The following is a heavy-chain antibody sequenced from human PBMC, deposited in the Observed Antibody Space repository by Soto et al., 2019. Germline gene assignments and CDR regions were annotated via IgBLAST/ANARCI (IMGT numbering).Heavy chain of an antibody. D-gene: IGHD1-1*01. J-gene: IGHJ6*02. Sequence: QVQLVESGGGVVQPGRSLRLSCVGSGFTFSSYSIHWVRQAPGKGLEWVAVVSYDGSGKYYADSVKGRFTISRDNSKNTLYLQMNTLGVEDTAVYHCARDAEAYVNVMGTIRSGYYYHGLDVWGQGTTVFVSS. CDR3: ARDAEAYVNVMGTIRSGYYYHGLDV. V-gene: IGHV3-30*03. CDR1: GFTFSSYS. CDR2: VSYDGSGK.